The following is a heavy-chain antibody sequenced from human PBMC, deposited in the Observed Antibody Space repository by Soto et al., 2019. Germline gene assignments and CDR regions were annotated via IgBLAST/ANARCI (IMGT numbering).Heavy chain of an antibody. CDR3: ARDQNRRTFDY. CDR2: TYYRSKWYN. J-gene: IGHJ4*02. V-gene: IGHV6-1*01. Sequence: WIRQSPSRGLEWLGRTYYRSKWYNDYAVSVKSRITINPDTSKNQFSLQLNSVTPEATAVYYCARDQNRRTFDYWGQGTLVTVSS.